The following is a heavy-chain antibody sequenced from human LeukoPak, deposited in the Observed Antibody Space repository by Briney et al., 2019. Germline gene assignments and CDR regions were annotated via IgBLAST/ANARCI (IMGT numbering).Heavy chain of an antibody. CDR1: GGSISSYY. CDR2: IYTSGST. CDR3: ARDRWDYGDYEENYYYYMDV. J-gene: IGHJ6*03. Sequence: SETLSLTCTVSGGSISSYYWSWIRQPAGKGLEWIGRIYTSGSTNYNPSLKSRVTMSVDTSKNQFSLKLSSVTAADTAVYYCARDRWDYGDYEENYYYYMDVWGKGTTVTISS. V-gene: IGHV4-4*07. D-gene: IGHD4-17*01.